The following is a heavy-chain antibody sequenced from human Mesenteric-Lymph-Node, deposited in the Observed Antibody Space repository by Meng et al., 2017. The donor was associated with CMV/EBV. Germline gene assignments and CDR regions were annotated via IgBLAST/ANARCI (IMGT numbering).Heavy chain of an antibody. Sequence: GGSLRLSCAASGFSFSSHDMHWVRQAPGKGLQWVAFTRHDGSNELYADSVKGRFIISRDNVKNTLYLEMKSLRSEDTAVYYCAKDFMRGGLDYWGQGSLVTVSS. J-gene: IGHJ4*02. V-gene: IGHV3-30*02. D-gene: IGHD3-10*01. CDR1: GFSFSSHD. CDR2: TRHDGSNE. CDR3: AKDFMRGGLDY.